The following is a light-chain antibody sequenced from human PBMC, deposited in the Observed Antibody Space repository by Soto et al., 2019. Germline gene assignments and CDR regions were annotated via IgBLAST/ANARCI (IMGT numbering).Light chain of an antibody. V-gene: IGKV3-20*01. Sequence: HSAGSLSLSPGERTTLSCRASQSVSSSYLPWYQQKPGQAPRLHIYGASSRATGIPARFSGSGSGTDFTLTISRLEPEDFAVYYCQQYGSSPLTFGGGPKVHIK. CDR3: QQYGSSPLT. CDR2: GAS. CDR1: QSVSSSY. J-gene: IGKJ4*01.